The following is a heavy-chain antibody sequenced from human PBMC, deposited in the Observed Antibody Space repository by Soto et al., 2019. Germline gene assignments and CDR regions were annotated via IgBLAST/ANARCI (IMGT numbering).Heavy chain of an antibody. CDR2: ISGSGSTI. Sequence: QVQLVESGGGLVKPGGSLRLSCAASGFTFSDYYMTWVRQAPGKGLEWVSYISGSGSTIYYPDSVKGRFTISRDNAKNILFLQMDSVGVEDTAEYHCAGDRGPCHAGYCPGRGYFDLWGGGTLVTVSS. CDR3: AGDRGPCHAGYCPGRGYFDL. CDR1: GFTFSDYY. V-gene: IGHV3-11*01. D-gene: IGHD2-21*02. J-gene: IGHJ2*01.